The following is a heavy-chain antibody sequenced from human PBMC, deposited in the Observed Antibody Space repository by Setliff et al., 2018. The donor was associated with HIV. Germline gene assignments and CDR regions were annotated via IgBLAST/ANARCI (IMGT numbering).Heavy chain of an antibody. Sequence: PGGSLRLSCAASGFTFSSYGMHWVRQAPGKGLEWVAVIWYDGSNKYYADSVKGRFTISRDNSKNTLYLQMNSLRAEDTAVYYCARSDYYDSRGGMDVWGKGTTVTVSS. CDR3: ARSDYYDSRGGMDV. V-gene: IGHV3-33*01. CDR1: GFTFSSYG. D-gene: IGHD3-22*01. CDR2: IWYDGSNK. J-gene: IGHJ6*03.